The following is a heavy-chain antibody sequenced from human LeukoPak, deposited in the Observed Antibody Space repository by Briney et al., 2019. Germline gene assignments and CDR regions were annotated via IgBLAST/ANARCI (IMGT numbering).Heavy chain of an antibody. D-gene: IGHD6-6*01. J-gene: IGHJ4*02. CDR3: ARDMIEDSSSSGVADY. CDR2: ISSSSSYI. V-gene: IGHV3-21*01. Sequence: PGGSLRLSCAASGFTFSSYSMNWVRQAPGKGLEWVSSISSSSSYIYYADSVKGRFTIPRDNAKNSLYLQMNSLRAEDTAVYYCARDMIEDSSSSGVADYWGQGTLVTVSS. CDR1: GFTFSSYS.